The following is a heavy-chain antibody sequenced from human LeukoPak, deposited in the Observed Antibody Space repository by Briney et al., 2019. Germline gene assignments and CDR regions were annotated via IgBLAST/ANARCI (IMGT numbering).Heavy chain of an antibody. D-gene: IGHD4/OR15-4a*01. V-gene: IGHV3-30-3*01. CDR3: ARGGPLWWPFDY. Sequence: PGGSLRLSCAASGFTFDDYAMHWVRQRPGKGLEWVAVISYDGSNKYYADSVKGRFTISRDNSKNTLYLQMNSLRAEDTAVYYCARGGPLWWPFDYWGQGTLVTVSS. CDR1: GFTFDDYA. CDR2: ISYDGSNK. J-gene: IGHJ4*02.